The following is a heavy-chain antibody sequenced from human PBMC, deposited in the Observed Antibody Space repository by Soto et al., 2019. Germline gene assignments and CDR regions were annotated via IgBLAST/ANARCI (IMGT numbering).Heavy chain of an antibody. CDR2: IIPILGIA. CDR1: GGTFSSYT. CDR3: ATFKDSGAFDI. J-gene: IGHJ3*02. Sequence: SVKVSCKASGGTFSSYTISWVRQAPGQGLEWMGRIIPILGIANYAQKFQGRVTITADKSTSTAYMELSSLRSEETAVYYCATFKDSGAFDIWGQGTMVTVSS. V-gene: IGHV1-69*02. D-gene: IGHD3-10*01.